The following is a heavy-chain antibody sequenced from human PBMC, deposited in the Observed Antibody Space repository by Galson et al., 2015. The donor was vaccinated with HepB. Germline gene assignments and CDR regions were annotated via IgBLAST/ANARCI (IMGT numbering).Heavy chain of an antibody. J-gene: IGHJ4*02. CDR2: IIPILGIA. D-gene: IGHD2-15*01. CDR3: ARDIRYCSGGSCYLAY. CDR1: GGTFSSYT. Sequence: SVKVSCKASGGTFSSYTISWVRQAPGQGLEWMGRIIPILGIANYAQKFQGRVTVTADKSTSTAYMELSSLRSEDTAVYYCARDIRYCSGGSCYLAYWGQGALVTVSS. V-gene: IGHV1-69*04.